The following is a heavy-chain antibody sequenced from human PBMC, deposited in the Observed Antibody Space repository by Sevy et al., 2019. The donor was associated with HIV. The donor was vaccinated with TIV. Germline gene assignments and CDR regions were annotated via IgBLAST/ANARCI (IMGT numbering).Heavy chain of an antibody. Sequence: GGSLRLSCAASGFTFSNYGMSWVRQAPGKGLEWVAHIKRDGSEKYYVDSVKGRFSISRDNPKNSLYLQMNSLRAEDTAVYYCARDCSSTTCLWGLDVWGQGTTVTVSS. J-gene: IGHJ6*02. CDR3: ARDCSSTTCLWGLDV. CDR1: GFTFSNYG. D-gene: IGHD2-2*01. CDR2: IKRDGSEK. V-gene: IGHV3-7*03.